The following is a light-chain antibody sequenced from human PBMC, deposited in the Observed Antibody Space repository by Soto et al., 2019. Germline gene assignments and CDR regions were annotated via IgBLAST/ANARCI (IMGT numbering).Light chain of an antibody. CDR2: DAS. Sequence: DIQMTQSPSTLSASVGDRVTITCRASQNINCWLAWYQQKPGKAPKRLIYDASSLNIGVPSRFYGSGYGTEFALTISGLQPEDFATYYCQQYNHYNTFGGGTTVDIQ. CDR1: QNINCW. V-gene: IGKV1-5*01. CDR3: QQYNHYNT. J-gene: IGKJ4*02.